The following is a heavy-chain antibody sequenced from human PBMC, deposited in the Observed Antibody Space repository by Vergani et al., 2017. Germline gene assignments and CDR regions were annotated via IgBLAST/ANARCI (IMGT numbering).Heavy chain of an antibody. J-gene: IGHJ4*02. CDR3: VKDSGSYANFFDS. D-gene: IGHD1-26*01. CDR1: GFTFSTYA. CDR2: LTGGGGST. V-gene: IGHV3-23*01. Sequence: EVQLLESGGSLKQPGGSVRLSCAASGFTFSTYAMHWVRQAPGKGLELVSALTGGGGSTYYADSFKGRFIISRDNSRDTLYLQMNSLRPEDTATYYCVKDSGSYANFFDSGGQGTLVTVSS.